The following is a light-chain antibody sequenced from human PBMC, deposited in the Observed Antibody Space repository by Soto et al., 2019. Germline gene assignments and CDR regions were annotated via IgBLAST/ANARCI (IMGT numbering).Light chain of an antibody. J-gene: IGKJ4*01. Sequence: ENLLTQSPGTLSLSPGEEATLSCRASQSVSRNFLAWYQQRPGQAPRLLIHGASSRVNGIPDRFSGSGFGTDFTLTISRLEPEDYAVYYCLQYGTSPFTFGGGTRVTIK. CDR1: QSVSRNF. CDR2: GAS. V-gene: IGKV3-20*01. CDR3: LQYGTSPFT.